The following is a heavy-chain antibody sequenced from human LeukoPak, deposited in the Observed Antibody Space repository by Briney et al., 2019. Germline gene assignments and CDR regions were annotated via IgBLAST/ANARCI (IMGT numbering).Heavy chain of an antibody. D-gene: IGHD4-23*01. V-gene: IGHV4-59*01. CDR3: ARGRNDNGGMFFDS. J-gene: IGHJ4*02. Sequence: SETLSLTCTVSGASIRSYYWSWVRQAPGKGLEWVGFISYSGYTSYSPSLKSRVAISVDTSKSQFSLRLASMTAADTAIYYCARGRNDNGGMFFDSWAQGTLVTVSS. CDR2: ISYSGYT. CDR1: GASIRSYY.